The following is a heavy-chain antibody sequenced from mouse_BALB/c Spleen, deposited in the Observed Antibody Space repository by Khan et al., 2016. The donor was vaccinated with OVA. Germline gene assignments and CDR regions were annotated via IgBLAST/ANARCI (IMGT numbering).Heavy chain of an antibody. V-gene: IGHV1S132*01. Sequence: QVRLQQSGAELVKPGASVKLSCKTSGYTFTSYWIQWVKQRPGQGLGWIGQIFPGTGTTDYNENFKGKATLTVDTSSNTAYMQFRSLTSEDSAVYFCARGYFGNYEFAYWGQGTLVTVSP. J-gene: IGHJ3*01. CDR2: IFPGTGTT. CDR3: ARGYFGNYEFAY. CDR1: GYTFTSYW. D-gene: IGHD2-1*01.